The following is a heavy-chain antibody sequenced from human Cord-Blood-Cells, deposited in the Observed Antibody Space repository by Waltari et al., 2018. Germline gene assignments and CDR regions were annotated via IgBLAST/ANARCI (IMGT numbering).Heavy chain of an antibody. CDR2: IYTSGST. D-gene: IGHD3-10*01. CDR3: ARGGVRGENYYYYMDV. CDR1: GGSISSYY. Sequence: QVQLQESGPGLVKPSETLSLTCTVSGGSISSYYWSWIRQPAGKGLEWIGRIYTSGSTNYNPSLKSRVTMSVDTSKNQFSLKLSSVTAADTAVYYCARGGVRGENYYYYMDVWGKGTTVTVSS. V-gene: IGHV4-4*07. J-gene: IGHJ6*03.